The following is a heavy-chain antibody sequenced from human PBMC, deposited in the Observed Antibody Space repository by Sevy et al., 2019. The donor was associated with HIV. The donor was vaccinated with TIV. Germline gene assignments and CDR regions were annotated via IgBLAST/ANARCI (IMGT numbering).Heavy chain of an antibody. D-gene: IGHD2-2*01. J-gene: IGHJ4*02. V-gene: IGHV3-21*01. Sequence: GGSLRLSCAASGFTFSSYTMNWVRQAPGKGLEWVSSITGGSSYIYYADSVKGRFTISRDNAKNSLYLQINSLRAEDTAVYYCARDGGCSSTSCLLYFYCWGQGSLVTVSS. CDR1: GFTFSSYT. CDR2: ITGGSSYI. CDR3: ARDGGCSSTSCLLYFYC.